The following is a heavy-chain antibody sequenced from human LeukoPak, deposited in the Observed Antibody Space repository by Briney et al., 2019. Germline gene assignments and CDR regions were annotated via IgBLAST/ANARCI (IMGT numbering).Heavy chain of an antibody. CDR3: AKCALGYCTGGSCRFDN. V-gene: IGHV3-23*01. D-gene: IGHD2-15*01. J-gene: IGHJ4*02. CDR1: GFTFSNYA. CDR2: ISHSGDST. Sequence: PGGSLRLSCAASGFTFSNYAMSWVRLAPGKGLEWVSAISHSGDSTYYADSVKGRFTISRDESKNTLYLQMNRMRAEDTAVYYCAKCALGYCTGGSCRFDNWGQGTLVTVSS.